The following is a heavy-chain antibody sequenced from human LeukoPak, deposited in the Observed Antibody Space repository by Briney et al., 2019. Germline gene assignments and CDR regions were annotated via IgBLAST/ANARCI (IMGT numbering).Heavy chain of an antibody. CDR2: IYHSGST. CDR1: GYSIRSGYY. CDR3: ARDSPPGPFPIPGTIDL. J-gene: IGHJ2*01. D-gene: IGHD1-1*01. V-gene: IGHV4-38-2*02. Sequence: PSETLSLTCAVSGYSIRSGYYWGWIRQPPGKGLEWIGSIYHSGSTYYNPSLKSRVTISVDTSKNQFSLKLSSVTAADTAVYYCARDSPPGPFPIPGTIDLWGRGTLVTVSS.